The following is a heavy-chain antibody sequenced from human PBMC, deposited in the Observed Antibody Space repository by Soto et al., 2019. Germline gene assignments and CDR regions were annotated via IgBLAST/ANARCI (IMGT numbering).Heavy chain of an antibody. V-gene: IGHV3-23*01. CDR1: GFPFSNYA. J-gene: IGHJ5*02. D-gene: IGHD3-3*01. Sequence: GGSLRLSCAASGFPFSNYAMSLVRQSPGKGLEWISTISVSGGSTYYADSVKGRFTISRDNSKNTLYLQMNSLRAEDTAVYYCEKGQSTYYDFWSSDHDWFDPWGQGSVVTFSS. CDR3: EKGQSTYYDFWSSDHDWFDP. CDR2: ISVSGGST.